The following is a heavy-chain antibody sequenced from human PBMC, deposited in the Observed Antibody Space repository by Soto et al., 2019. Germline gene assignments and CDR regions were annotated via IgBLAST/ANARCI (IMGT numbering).Heavy chain of an antibody. CDR1: GGVFSTFV. J-gene: IGHJ5*02. CDR3: VIEGRHHSGNCGLWFDP. CDR2: IVPIFGSV. D-gene: IGHD2-21*01. V-gene: IGHV1-69*06. Sequence: GASVKVSCKTSGGVFSTFVLTWVRQAPGQGLEWMGQIVPIFGSVKYAQKFQGRVTLTADKCTRTAFMELSCLRFEDTAVYYCVIEGRHHSGNCGLWFDPWGQGSLVTVSS.